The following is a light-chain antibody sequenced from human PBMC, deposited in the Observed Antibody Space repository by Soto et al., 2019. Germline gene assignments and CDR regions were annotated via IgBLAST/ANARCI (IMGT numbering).Light chain of an antibody. CDR2: SAS. CDR3: QQYNIWPPWT. CDR1: QSVSSN. Sequence: EIVMTQSPATLSVSPGERATLSCRASQSVSSNLAWYQQKPGQAPRLLIYSASTRATGIPARFSGSGSGTEFTLTISSLQSEDFAVYYCQQYNIWPPWTFGQGPKVEIK. V-gene: IGKV3-15*01. J-gene: IGKJ1*01.